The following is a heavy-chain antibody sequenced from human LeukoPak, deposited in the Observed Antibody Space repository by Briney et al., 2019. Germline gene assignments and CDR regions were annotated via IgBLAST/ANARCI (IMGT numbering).Heavy chain of an antibody. CDR3: ARASPHQYGSGVIDY. V-gene: IGHV3-13*01. D-gene: IGHD3-10*01. J-gene: IGHJ4*02. CDR1: VYTFCIQD. Sequence: GGSLSLSCALSVYTFCIQDMHGVRDSTGKGLECVSAVGTHGDTYYSDSVKGPFNISRQNAKSSLYLQVNSLRAGDTAVYYCARASPHQYGSGVIDYWGQGTLVTVSS. CDR2: VGTHGDT.